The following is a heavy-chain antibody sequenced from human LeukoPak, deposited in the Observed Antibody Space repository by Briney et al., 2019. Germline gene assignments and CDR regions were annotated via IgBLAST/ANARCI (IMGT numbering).Heavy chain of an antibody. CDR2: IYHSGST. CDR3: ARERQGTTGTTGSAFDI. J-gene: IGHJ3*02. D-gene: IGHD1-1*01. CDR1: GYSISSGYY. V-gene: IGHV4-38-2*02. Sequence: SETLSLTCAVSGYSISSGYYWGWIRQPPGKGLEWIGSIYHSGSTYYNPSLKSRVTISVDTSKNQFSLKLSSVTAADTAVYYCARERQGTTGTTGSAFDIWGQGTMVTVSS.